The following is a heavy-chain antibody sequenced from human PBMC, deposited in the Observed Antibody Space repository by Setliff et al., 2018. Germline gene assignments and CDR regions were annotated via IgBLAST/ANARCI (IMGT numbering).Heavy chain of an antibody. V-gene: IGHV4-59*11. CDR2: IYYSGST. CDR3: ARVSSYGSGSYYYYYYGMDV. CDR1: GGSISSHY. J-gene: IGHJ6*02. Sequence: SETLSLTCTVSGGSISSHYWSWIRQPPGKGLEWIGYIYYSGSTNYNPSLKSRVTISVDTSKNQFSLKLSSVTAADKAVYYCARVSSYGSGSYYYYYYGMDVWGQGTTVTVSS. D-gene: IGHD3-10*01.